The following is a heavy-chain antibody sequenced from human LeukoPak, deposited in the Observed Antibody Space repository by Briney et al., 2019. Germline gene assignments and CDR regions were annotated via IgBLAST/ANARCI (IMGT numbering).Heavy chain of an antibody. V-gene: IGHV4-59*01. CDR3: ARARTLYSSGWFFDY. CDR1: GGSISSYY. D-gene: IGHD6-19*01. CDR2: IYYSGST. Sequence: SETLSLTCTVSGGSISSYYWSWIRQPPGKGLEWIGYIYYSGSTNYNPSLKSRVTISVDTSKNQFSLKLSSVTAADTAVYYCARARTLYSSGWFFDYRGQGTLVTVSS. J-gene: IGHJ4*02.